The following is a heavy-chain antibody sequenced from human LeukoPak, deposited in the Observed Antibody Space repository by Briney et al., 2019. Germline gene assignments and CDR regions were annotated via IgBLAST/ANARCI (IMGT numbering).Heavy chain of an antibody. D-gene: IGHD2-15*01. CDR3: ARDRGGTGYSFDY. Sequence: PSQTLSLTCTVSGGSISSGGYYWSWIRQSAGKRLEWIGRMYISGSAYYNPSLKSRVTMSLDTSNHQFSLNLSSVTAADTAVYYCARDRGGTGYSFDYWGQGTLVTVSS. J-gene: IGHJ4*02. V-gene: IGHV4-61*02. CDR2: MYISGSA. CDR1: GGSISSGGYY.